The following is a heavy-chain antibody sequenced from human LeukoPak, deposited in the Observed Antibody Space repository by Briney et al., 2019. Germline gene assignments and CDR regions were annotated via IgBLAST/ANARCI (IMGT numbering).Heavy chain of an antibody. J-gene: IGHJ1*01. CDR2: ISYDGSNK. V-gene: IGHV3-30*18. CDR1: GFTFSSYG. Sequence: GGALRLSCAASGFTFSSYGMHWVRQAPGKGLEWGAVISYDGSNKYYADSVKGRFTISRDNSKNTLYLQMNSLRAEDTAVYYCAKSLGDYDILTGYYPEYFQHWGQGTLVTVSS. CDR3: AKSLGDYDILTGYYPEYFQH. D-gene: IGHD3-9*01.